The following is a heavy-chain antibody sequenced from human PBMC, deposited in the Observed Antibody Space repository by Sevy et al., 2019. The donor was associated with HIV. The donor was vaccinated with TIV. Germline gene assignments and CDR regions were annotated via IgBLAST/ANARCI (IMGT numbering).Heavy chain of an antibody. J-gene: IGHJ4*02. V-gene: IGHV3-30*04. CDR2: ISSDGRNI. D-gene: IGHD3-22*01. CDR1: GFTFVSYA. CDR3: AKASYRDYYDSGGYETE. Sequence: GGSLRLSCAASGFTFVSYAMHWVRQAPGKGLEWVAMISSDGRNINYANSVKGRFTISSDTSKNTLLLQMNSLRAEDTAVYYCAKASYRDYYDSGGYETEWGQGTLVTVSS.